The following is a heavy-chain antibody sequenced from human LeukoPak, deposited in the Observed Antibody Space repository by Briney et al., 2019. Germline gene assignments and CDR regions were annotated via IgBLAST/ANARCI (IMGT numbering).Heavy chain of an antibody. D-gene: IGHD3-22*01. V-gene: IGHV4-39*01. J-gene: IGHJ4*02. Sequence: PSETLSLTCTVSGGSISSSSYYWGWIRQPPGKGLEWIGSIYYSGSTYYNPSLKSRVTISVDTSKNQFSLKLSSVTAADTAVYYCASTRMDYDSSGYYYFDYWGQGTLVTVSS. CDR2: IYYSGST. CDR1: GGSISSSSYY. CDR3: ASTRMDYDSSGYYYFDY.